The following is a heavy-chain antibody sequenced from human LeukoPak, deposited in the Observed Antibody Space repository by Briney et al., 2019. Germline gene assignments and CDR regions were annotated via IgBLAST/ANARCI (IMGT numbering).Heavy chain of an antibody. J-gene: IGHJ4*02. CDR3: ARSPLPYGAGRGYFDY. Sequence: PSETLSLTCTVSGGSIRRSYCYWGWIRQTPGKGLEWIGSIYESGSTQYSPSLKSRVTVSVDMSKNQFSLNLTSVTATDTAVYYCARSPLPYGAGRGYFDYWGRGTLVTVSS. V-gene: IGHV4-39*01. CDR2: IYESGST. D-gene: IGHD3-10*01. CDR1: GGSIRRSYCY.